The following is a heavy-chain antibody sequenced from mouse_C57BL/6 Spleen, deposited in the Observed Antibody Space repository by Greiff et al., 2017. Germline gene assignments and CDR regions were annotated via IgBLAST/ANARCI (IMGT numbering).Heavy chain of an antibody. V-gene: IGHV1-4*01. CDR3: ARYGYSNYGGYAMDY. D-gene: IGHD2-5*01. CDR2: INPSSGYT. CDR1: GYTFTSYT. Sequence: QVQLQQSGAELARPGASVKMSCKASGYTFTSYTMHWVKQRPGQGLEWIGYINPSSGYTKYNQKFKDKATLTADKSSSTAYMQLSSLTSEDSAVYYCARYGYSNYGGYAMDYWGQGTSVTVSS. J-gene: IGHJ4*01.